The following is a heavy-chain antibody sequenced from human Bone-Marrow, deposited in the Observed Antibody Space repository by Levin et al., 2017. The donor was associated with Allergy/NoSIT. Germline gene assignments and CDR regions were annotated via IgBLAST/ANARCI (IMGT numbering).Heavy chain of an antibody. CDR3: AREFSFRFDS. CDR2: IYDSGTT. J-gene: IGHJ4*02. V-gene: IGHV4-59*01. CDR1: GDSISTYF. Sequence: SETLSLTCTVSGDSISTYFWSWIRQSPGKGLEWIGYIYDSGTTDYNPSLRSRVTISVDTSKNQFSLRLRSVTTADTAIYYCAREFSFRFDSWGQGTLVTVSS. D-gene: IGHD1-7*01.